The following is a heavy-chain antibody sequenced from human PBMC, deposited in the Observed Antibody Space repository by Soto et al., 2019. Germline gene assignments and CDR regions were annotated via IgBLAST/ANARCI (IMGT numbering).Heavy chain of an antibody. Sequence: SETLSLTCTVSGDSVTSGDYYWSWIRQPPGKGLEWIGYIYYSGNTNYSPSLKSRVAISLDTSHNQFSLKLSSVTAADTAVYYCANADSRGGGYPVNWGQGTLVTVSS. CDR2: IYYSGNT. CDR3: ANADSRGGGYPVN. CDR1: GDSVTSGDYY. J-gene: IGHJ4*02. V-gene: IGHV4-61*08. D-gene: IGHD3-22*01.